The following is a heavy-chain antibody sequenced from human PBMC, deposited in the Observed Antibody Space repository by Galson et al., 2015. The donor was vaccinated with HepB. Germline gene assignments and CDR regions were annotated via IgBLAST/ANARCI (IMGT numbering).Heavy chain of an antibody. CDR1: GFTFRSYV. CDR3: ARWVSGATDY. CDR2: ISTTSTDI. J-gene: IGHJ4*02. D-gene: IGHD1-26*01. V-gene: IGHV3-48*02. Sequence: SLRLSCAASGFTFRSYVMNWVRQAPGKGLEWVSYISTTSTDIYYADSVKGRFAISRDNAKNSLYLQMKNLRDEDTAVYYCARWVSGATDYWGQGTLVTVSS.